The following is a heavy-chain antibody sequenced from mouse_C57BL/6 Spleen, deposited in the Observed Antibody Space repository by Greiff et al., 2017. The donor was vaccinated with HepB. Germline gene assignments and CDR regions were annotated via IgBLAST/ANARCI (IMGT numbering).Heavy chain of an antibody. CDR3: AILGISYFDF. CDR2: IDPSDSYT. D-gene: IGHD2-4*01. CDR1: GYTFTSYW. J-gene: IGHJ2*01. Sequence: QVQLQQPGAELVKPGASVKLSCKASGYTFTSYWMQWVKQRPGQGLEWIGEIDPSDSYTNYNQKFKGKATLTVDKSSSTAYMQLSSLTSEDSAVYYCAILGISYFDFWGKGTTLTVSS. V-gene: IGHV1-50*01.